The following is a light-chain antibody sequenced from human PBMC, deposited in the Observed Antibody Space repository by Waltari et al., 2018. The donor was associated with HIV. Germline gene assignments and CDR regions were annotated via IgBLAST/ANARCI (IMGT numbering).Light chain of an antibody. Sequence: QSALTQIASVSGSPGQSITISCTGTSRDVQIYNLVSWYQHRPGKAPKLIIYEVTKRPFVISSRFSGSKSGNIASLTSSGLQAEDEADYYCCSYAGTSDYVIFGGGTKLTVL. V-gene: IGLV2-23*02. CDR3: CSYAGTSDYVI. J-gene: IGLJ2*01. CDR1: SRDVQIYNL. CDR2: EVT.